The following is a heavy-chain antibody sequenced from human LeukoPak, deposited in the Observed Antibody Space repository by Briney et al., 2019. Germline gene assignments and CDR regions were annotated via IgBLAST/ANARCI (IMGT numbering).Heavy chain of an antibody. D-gene: IGHD3-22*01. Sequence: AASVKVSCKASGYTFTGYYMHWVRQAPGQGLEWMGWINPNSGGTNYAQKFQGRVTMTRDTSISTAYMELSRLRSDDTAVYYCARDWGRRYYDSSAPFTRSYYFDYWGQGTLVTVSS. V-gene: IGHV1-2*02. CDR3: ARDWGRRYYDSSAPFTRSYYFDY. CDR1: GYTFTGYY. J-gene: IGHJ4*02. CDR2: INPNSGGT.